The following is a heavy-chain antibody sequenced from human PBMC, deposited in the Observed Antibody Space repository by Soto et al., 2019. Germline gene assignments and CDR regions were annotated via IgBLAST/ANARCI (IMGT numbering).Heavy chain of an antibody. D-gene: IGHD4-17*01. CDR1: GYTFTSYD. V-gene: IGHV1-8*01. CDR3: ARGLYGIDYGDYVGVGDY. Sequence: ASVKVSCKASGYTFTSYDINWVRQATGQGLEWMGWMNPNSGNTGYAQKFQGRVTMTRNTSISTAYMELSSLRSEDTAVYYCARGLYGIDYGDYVGVGDYWGQGTLVTVSS. J-gene: IGHJ4*02. CDR2: MNPNSGNT.